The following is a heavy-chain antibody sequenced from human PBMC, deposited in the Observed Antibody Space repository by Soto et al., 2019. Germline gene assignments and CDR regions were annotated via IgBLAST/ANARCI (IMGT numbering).Heavy chain of an antibody. D-gene: IGHD3-16*01. V-gene: IGHV4-34*01. CDR3: ARGGYDYVWGSYPQGDY. CDR1: GGSFSGYY. Sequence: KPSETLSLTCAVYGGSFSGYYWSWIRQPPGKGLEWIGEINHSGSTNYNPSLKSRVTISVDTSKNQFSLKLSSVTAADTAVYYCARGGYDYVWGSYPQGDYWGQGTLVTVSS. J-gene: IGHJ4*02. CDR2: INHSGST.